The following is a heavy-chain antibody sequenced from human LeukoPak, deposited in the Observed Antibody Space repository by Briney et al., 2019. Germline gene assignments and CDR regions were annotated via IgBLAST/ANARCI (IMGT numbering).Heavy chain of an antibody. J-gene: IGHJ4*02. CDR2: IRDSGNGT. CDR3: ARDCSSTSCYHNFDY. D-gene: IGHD2-2*01. Sequence: PGGSLRLSCVVSGFTFKNYAMSWVRQAPGKGLECVSSIRDSGNGTDYADSVKGRFTVSRDNAKNSLYLQMNSLRAEDTAVYYCARDCSSTSCYHNFDYWGQGTLVTVSS. CDR1: GFTFKNYA. V-gene: IGHV3-23*01.